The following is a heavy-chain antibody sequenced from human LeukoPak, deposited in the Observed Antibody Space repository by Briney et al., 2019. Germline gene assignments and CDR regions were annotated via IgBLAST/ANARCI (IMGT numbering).Heavy chain of an antibody. V-gene: IGHV3-7*01. D-gene: IGHD2-2*01. CDR2: IEKHGSAD. Sequence: GGSLILYCVGSGFSFSPYWMSWVRRAPGKGLEWLANIEKHGSADYYVDSVKGRFTISRDNAKNSLSLQLDSLRVEDTAVYYCAREVPGVMVAFDLWGQATIVTVSP. CDR1: GFSFSPYW. CDR3: AREVPGVMVAFDL. J-gene: IGHJ3*01.